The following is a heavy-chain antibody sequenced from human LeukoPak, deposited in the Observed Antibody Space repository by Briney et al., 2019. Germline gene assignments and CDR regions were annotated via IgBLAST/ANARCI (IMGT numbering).Heavy chain of an antibody. J-gene: IGHJ3*02. D-gene: IGHD3-22*01. CDR1: GFTFSDYY. CDR2: ISGSGGST. CDR3: AKGYYYDSSDAFDI. V-gene: IGHV3-23*01. Sequence: GGSLRLSCAASGFTFSDYYMSWIRQAPGKGLEWVSAISGSGGSTYYADSVKGRFTISRDNSKNTLYLQMNSLRAEDTAVYYCAKGYYYDSSDAFDIWGQGTMVTVSS.